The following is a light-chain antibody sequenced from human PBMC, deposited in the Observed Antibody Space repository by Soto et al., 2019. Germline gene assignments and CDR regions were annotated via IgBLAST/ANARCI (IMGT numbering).Light chain of an antibody. V-gene: IGLV2-23*02. J-gene: IGLJ1*01. CDR3: CSYAGSSSYV. CDR1: SSDVGSYNL. CDR2: EVS. Sequence: QSALTQPASVSGSPGQSITISCTGTSSDVGSYNLVSWYQQHPGKAPKLMIYEVSKRPSGVSNRFSGSKSGNTASLTISGLQAEDEADYYCCSYAGSSSYVFGTGIKATVL.